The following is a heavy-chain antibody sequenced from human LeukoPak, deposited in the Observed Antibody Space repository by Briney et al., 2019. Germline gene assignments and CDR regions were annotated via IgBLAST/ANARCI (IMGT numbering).Heavy chain of an antibody. Sequence: SETLSLTCTVSGGSINGYYWSWIRQPPGKGLEWIGYIHYTGRTTHNPSLKSRVTTSVDTSKNQFSLELRSVTAADTAVYYCAREPHRCYDRRYFDLWGRGTLVTVSS. J-gene: IGHJ2*01. V-gene: IGHV4-59*01. CDR2: IHYTGRT. CDR1: GGSINGYY. CDR3: AREPHRCYDRRYFDL. D-gene: IGHD5-12*01.